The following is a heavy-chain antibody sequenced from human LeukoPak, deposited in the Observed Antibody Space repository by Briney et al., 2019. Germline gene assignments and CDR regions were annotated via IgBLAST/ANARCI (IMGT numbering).Heavy chain of an antibody. D-gene: IGHD3-16*02. J-gene: IGHJ4*02. CDR3: AKENYVWGSYRPTPFDY. V-gene: IGHV3-7*03. CDR1: GFTFGTYS. CDR2: IDQAGTEK. Sequence: TGGSLRLSCVASGFTFGTYSMNWVRQAPGKGLEWVANIDQAGTEKYYVDSVKGRFTISRDNAKSSLYLQMNSLRAEDTAVYYCAKENYVWGSYRPTPFDYWGQGTLVTVSS.